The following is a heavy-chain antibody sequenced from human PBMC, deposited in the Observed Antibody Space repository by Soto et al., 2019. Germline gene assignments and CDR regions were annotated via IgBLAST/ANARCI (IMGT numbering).Heavy chain of an antibody. Sequence: PSETLSLTCTVSGGSISSYYWSWIRQPPGKGLEWIGYIYYSGSTNYNPSLKSRVTISVDKSNNQFSLKLTSVTAADTAVYYCARARGYDHGGLDYWGQGTLVTVSS. CDR2: IYYSGST. D-gene: IGHD5-12*01. CDR1: GGSISSYY. V-gene: IGHV4-59*12. CDR3: ARARGYDHGGLDY. J-gene: IGHJ4*02.